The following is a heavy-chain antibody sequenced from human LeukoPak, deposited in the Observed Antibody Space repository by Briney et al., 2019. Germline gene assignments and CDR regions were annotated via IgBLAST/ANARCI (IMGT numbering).Heavy chain of an antibody. CDR1: GFTFTNAW. Sequence: PWGSLRLSCAASGFTFTNAWMSWVRQAPGKGLEWVAAISYDGSNKYYIDPVKGRFTISRDNSKNTLYLQMNSLRAEDTAVYYCARRAVTGRTPAPFDYWGQGTLVTVSS. J-gene: IGHJ4*02. CDR2: ISYDGSNK. D-gene: IGHD6-19*01. V-gene: IGHV3-30*03. CDR3: ARRAVTGRTPAPFDY.